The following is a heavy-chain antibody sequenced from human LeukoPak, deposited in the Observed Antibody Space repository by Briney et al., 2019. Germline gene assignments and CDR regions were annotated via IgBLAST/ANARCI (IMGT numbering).Heavy chain of an antibody. J-gene: IGHJ5*02. D-gene: IGHD3-10*01. CDR2: ISYDGSNK. CDR1: GFTFSSYG. CDR3: AKGYTYYYGP. Sequence: GGSLRLSCAASGFTFSSYGIHWVRQAPGKGLEWVAVISYDGSNKYYADSVKGRFTISRDNSKNTLYLQMNSLRAEDTAVYYCAKGYTYYYGPWGQGTLVTVSS. V-gene: IGHV3-30*18.